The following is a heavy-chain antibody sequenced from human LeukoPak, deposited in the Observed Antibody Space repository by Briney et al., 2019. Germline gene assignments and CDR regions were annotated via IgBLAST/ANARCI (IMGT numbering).Heavy chain of an antibody. J-gene: IGHJ4*02. CDR1: GGSISTYY. V-gene: IGHV4-34*01. CDR2: INHSGST. CDR3: ASPTSGDY. Sequence: SETLSLTCTVSGGSISTYYWSWIRQPPGKGLEWIGEINHSGSTNYNPSLKSRVTISVDTSKNQFSLKLSSVTAADTAVYYCASPTSGDYWGQGTLVTVSS.